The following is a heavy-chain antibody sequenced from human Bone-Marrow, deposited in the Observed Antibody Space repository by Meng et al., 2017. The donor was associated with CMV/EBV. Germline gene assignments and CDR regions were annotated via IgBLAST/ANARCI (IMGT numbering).Heavy chain of an antibody. CDR1: GYTFTSYD. D-gene: IGHD5-12*01. CDR3: AQATGHFYYGLDV. V-gene: IGHV1-8*01. Sequence: KASGYTFTSYDINWVRQATGQGLEWMGWMNPNSGNTGYAQKFQGRVTMTRNSSISTAYMELSSLRSEDTAVYYCAQATGHFYYGLDVWGQGTTVTVSS. J-gene: IGHJ6*02. CDR2: MNPNSGNT.